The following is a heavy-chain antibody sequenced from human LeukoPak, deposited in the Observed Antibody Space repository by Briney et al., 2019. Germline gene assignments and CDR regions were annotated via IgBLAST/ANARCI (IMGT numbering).Heavy chain of an antibody. Sequence: SVKVSCKASGGTFSSYAISWVRQAPGQGLEWMGGIIPIFGTANYAQKFQGRGTITADESTSTAYMELSSLRSEDTAVYYCASQPGYGDAFDIWGQGTMVTVSS. CDR1: GGTFSSYA. CDR3: ASQPGYGDAFDI. J-gene: IGHJ3*02. V-gene: IGHV1-69*13. D-gene: IGHD6-13*01. CDR2: IIPIFGTA.